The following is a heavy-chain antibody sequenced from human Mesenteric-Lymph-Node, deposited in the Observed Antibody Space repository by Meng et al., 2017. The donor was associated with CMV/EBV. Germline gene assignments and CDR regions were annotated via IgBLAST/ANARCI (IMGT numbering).Heavy chain of an antibody. CDR3: ASTATLGYCSSTSCYSFDY. D-gene: IGHD2-2*01. CDR1: ISSSNW. CDR2: TYHSGSN. Sequence: ISSSNWGTGGRQPQWKGLEWSGETYHSGSNNYNPSRKSRVTISVDKSKNQFSLKLSSVTAADTAVYYCASTATLGYCSSTSCYSFDYWGQGTLVTVSS. J-gene: IGHJ4*02. V-gene: IGHV4-4*02.